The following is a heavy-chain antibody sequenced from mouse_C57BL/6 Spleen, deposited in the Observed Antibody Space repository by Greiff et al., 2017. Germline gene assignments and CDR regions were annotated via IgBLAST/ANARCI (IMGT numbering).Heavy chain of an antibody. CDR3: ASIYYGSPYAMDY. CDR1: GFNIKDYY. D-gene: IGHD1-1*01. V-gene: IGHV14-2*01. J-gene: IGHJ4*01. CDR2: IDPEDGET. Sequence: VTLKESGAELVKPGASVKLSCTASGFNIKDYYMHWVKQRTEQGLEWIGRIDPEDGETKYAPKFQGKATITADTSSNTAYLQLSSLTSEDTAVYYCASIYYGSPYAMDYWGQGTSVTVSS.